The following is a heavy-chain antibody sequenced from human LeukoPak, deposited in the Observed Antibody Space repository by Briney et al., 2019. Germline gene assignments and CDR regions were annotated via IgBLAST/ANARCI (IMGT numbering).Heavy chain of an antibody. CDR2: VRYIGTT. J-gene: IGHJ4*02. V-gene: IGHV4-59*12. CDR3: ARTYASRGYYFDY. CDR1: GGSISSYY. D-gene: IGHD3-16*01. Sequence: TSETLSLTCTVSGGSISSYYWTWIRQSPGKGLEWVGFVRYIGTTNYDPSLKSRVTISVDRSKNQFSLKLSSVTAADTAVYYCARTYASRGYYFDYWGQGTLVTVSS.